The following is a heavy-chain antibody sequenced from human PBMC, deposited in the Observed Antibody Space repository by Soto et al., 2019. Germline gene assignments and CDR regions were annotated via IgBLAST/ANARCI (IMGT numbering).Heavy chain of an antibody. V-gene: IGHV3-23*01. J-gene: IGHJ4*02. CDR1: GFTFSSYA. Sequence: EVQMLESGGGLVQPGGSLRLSCAASGFTFSSYAMSWVRQAQGQGLEWVSAISGSGGSTYYADSVKGRFTISRDNSKNTLYMQMNSLRAEDTAVYYCAKSPVVATYYFDYWCQGTLVTVSS. CDR2: ISGSGGST. D-gene: IGHD2-15*01. CDR3: AKSPVVATYYFDY.